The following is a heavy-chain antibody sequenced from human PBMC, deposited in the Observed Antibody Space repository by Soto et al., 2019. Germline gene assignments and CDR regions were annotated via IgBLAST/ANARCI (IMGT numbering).Heavy chain of an antibody. CDR2: IWFDGIKT. V-gene: IGHV3-33*01. D-gene: IGHD2-2*01. J-gene: IGHJ6*02. CDR3: ARDRLVPYGSGMDV. CDR1: ELTFRTLA. Sequence: QMQLVESGGGGARLGGSLGFSCARSELTFRTLAFHWVRQAPAKGREWGALIWFDGIKTYYVDPVKGRFAVSRDNSKNTLYLQMNSLRVEDTAVYYCARDRLVPYGSGMDVWGQGTTVTVSS.